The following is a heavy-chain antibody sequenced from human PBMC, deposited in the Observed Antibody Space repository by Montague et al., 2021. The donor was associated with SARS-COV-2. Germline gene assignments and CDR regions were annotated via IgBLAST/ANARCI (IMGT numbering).Heavy chain of an antibody. CDR2: IGGGGRRT. V-gene: IGHV3-23*01. Sequence: SLRLPCAASGFIFSSNAMSWVRQAPGKGLEWVSTIGGGGRRTYYADSVKGRFTISRDNSKNTLYLQMNSLRAEDTAVYYCAKVGGYSYGLSDYWGQGTLVTVSS. D-gene: IGHD5-18*01. CDR3: AKVGGYSYGLSDY. CDR1: GFIFSSNA. J-gene: IGHJ4*02.